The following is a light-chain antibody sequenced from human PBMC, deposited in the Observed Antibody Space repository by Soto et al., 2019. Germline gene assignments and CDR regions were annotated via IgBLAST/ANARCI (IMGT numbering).Light chain of an antibody. CDR2: DAS. CDR3: QHYDSYSEA. J-gene: IGKJ1*01. Sequence: GDTVTITCRASESISSWLAWYQEKPGKAPTLLIYDASTLERGVPSRFSGTGSGTEFTLSIDSLQPDDFATYYCQHYDSYSEAFGQGTKVDIK. CDR1: ESISSW. V-gene: IGKV1-5*01.